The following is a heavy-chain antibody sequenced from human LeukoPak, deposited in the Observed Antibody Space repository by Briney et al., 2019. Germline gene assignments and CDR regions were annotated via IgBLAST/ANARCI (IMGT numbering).Heavy chain of an antibody. Sequence: EGSLRLSCAASGFTFSDYYMSWIRQAPGKGLEWVSYVTSSGNTIDYADSVKGRFIISRDNAKNSLYLQMNSLTAEDTAVYYCARARRGGPFDYWGQGTLVTVSA. V-gene: IGHV3-11*01. CDR1: GFTFSDYY. D-gene: IGHD3-16*01. CDR3: ARARRGGPFDY. J-gene: IGHJ4*02. CDR2: VTSSGNTI.